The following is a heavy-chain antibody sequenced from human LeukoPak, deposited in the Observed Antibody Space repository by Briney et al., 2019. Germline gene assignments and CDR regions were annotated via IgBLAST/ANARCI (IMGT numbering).Heavy chain of an antibody. CDR3: VKDWSSGWNLNYFDY. V-gene: IGHV3-21*04. J-gene: IGHJ4*02. CDR1: GFTFSSYS. D-gene: IGHD6-19*01. CDR2: ISSGSSYI. Sequence: GGSLRLSCAASGFTFSSYSMNWVRQAPGKGLEWVSSISSGSSYIYYADSVKGRFTISRDNTKNSLYLQMNSLRAEDMALYYCVKDWSSGWNLNYFDYWGQGTLVTVSS.